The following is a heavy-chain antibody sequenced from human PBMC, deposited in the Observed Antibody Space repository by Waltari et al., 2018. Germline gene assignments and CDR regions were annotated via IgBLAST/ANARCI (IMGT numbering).Heavy chain of an antibody. J-gene: IGHJ4*02. CDR3: ARSLHIFRAAAGMFDY. CDR2: VHYSGST. V-gene: IGHV4-39*01. Sequence: QLQLQESGPGLLKPSGTLSLTCTVSDDSISSGDYYWGWIRQSPGKGPEWIGSVHYSGSTSYNTSLKRRVTISVDTSKKQFSLKLSSVTAADTAVYYCARSLHIFRAAAGMFDYWGQGTLVTVSS. CDR1: DDSISSGDYY. D-gene: IGHD6-13*01.